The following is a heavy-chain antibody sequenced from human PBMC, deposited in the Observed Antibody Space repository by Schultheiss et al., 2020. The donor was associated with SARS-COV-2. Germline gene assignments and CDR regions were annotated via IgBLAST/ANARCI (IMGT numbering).Heavy chain of an antibody. D-gene: IGHD3-22*01. CDR2: ISSRNGYT. V-gene: IGHV3-11*06. CDR3: AKEKWNYYDTSGSFDS. CDR1: GFTFSDYA. J-gene: IGHJ5*01. Sequence: GGSLRLSCAASGFTFSDYAMSWVRQAPGKGLEWVSDISSRNGYTNYADSVKGRFTISRDNAKNSLYLQMNSLRAEDTAVYYCAKEKWNYYDTSGSFDSWGQGTLVTVSS.